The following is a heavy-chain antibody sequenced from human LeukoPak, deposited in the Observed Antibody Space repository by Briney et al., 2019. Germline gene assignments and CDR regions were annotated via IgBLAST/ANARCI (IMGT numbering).Heavy chain of an antibody. CDR1: GDIVSSNSAA. V-gene: IGHV6-1*01. Sequence: SQTLSLTCAISGDIVSSNSAAWHWIRQSPSRGLEWLGRTYYRSKWYNDYAVSVKSRITINPDTSKNQFSLQLNSVTPEDTAVYYCARALIAAAGTWKPFDYWGQGTLVTVSS. CDR2: TYYRSKWYN. CDR3: ARALIAAAGTWKPFDY. D-gene: IGHD6-13*01. J-gene: IGHJ4*02.